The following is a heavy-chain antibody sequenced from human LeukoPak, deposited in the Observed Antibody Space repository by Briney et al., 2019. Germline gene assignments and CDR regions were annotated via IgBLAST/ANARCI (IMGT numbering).Heavy chain of an antibody. CDR2: IGTAGDT. CDR3: ARGSPPFQH. J-gene: IGHJ1*01. CDR1: GFTFSNYD. D-gene: IGHD3-10*01. V-gene: IGHV3-13*01. Sequence: GGSLRLSCAASGFTFSNYDMHWVRQATGQGLEWVSGIGTAGDTYYAGSVKGRFTISRENAKNSLYLQMKSLRAGDTAAYYCARGSPPFQHWGQGTLVTVSS.